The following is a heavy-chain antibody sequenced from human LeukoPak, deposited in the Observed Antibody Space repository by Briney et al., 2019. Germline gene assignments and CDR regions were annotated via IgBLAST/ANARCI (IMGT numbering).Heavy chain of an antibody. CDR2: IYYTGST. J-gene: IGHJ4*02. CDR1: GGSISSSRYY. V-gene: IGHV4-39*07. D-gene: IGHD3-22*01. Sequence: SETLSLTCTISGGSISSSRYYWGWIRQPPGKGLEWIGSIYYTGSTNYNPSLKSRVTISVDTSKNQFSLNLSSVTAADTAVYYCATYYYHSGGYYSVFDYWGQGTLVTVSS. CDR3: ATYYYHSGGYYSVFDY.